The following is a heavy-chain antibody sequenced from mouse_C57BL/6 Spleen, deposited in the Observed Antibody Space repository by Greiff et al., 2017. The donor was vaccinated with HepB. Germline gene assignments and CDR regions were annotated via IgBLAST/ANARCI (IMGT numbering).Heavy chain of an antibody. V-gene: IGHV5-6*02. CDR2: ISSGGSYT. Sequence: DVMLVESGGDLVKPGGSLKLSCAASGFTFSSYGMSWVRQTPDKRLEWVATISSGGSYTYYPDSVKGRFTISRDNAKNTLYLQMRSLKSEDTAMYYCARHRDGDFDYWGQGTTLTVSS. J-gene: IGHJ2*01. CDR3: ARHRDGDFDY. CDR1: GFTFSSYG.